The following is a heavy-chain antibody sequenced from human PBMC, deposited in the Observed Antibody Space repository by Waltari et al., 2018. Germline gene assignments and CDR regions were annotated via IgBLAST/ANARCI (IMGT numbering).Heavy chain of an antibody. CDR1: GFTFSSYS. V-gene: IGHV3-21*01. CDR3: AREAPNYYYYMDV. Sequence: EVQLVESGGGLVKPGGSLRLHCAASGFTFSSYSMNWVRQAPGKGLQWVASIGGNDGSIYYADSIKGRFTVSRDNARSSLFLQMNSLRADDTALYFCAREAPNYYYYMDVWGKGTTVTVSS. J-gene: IGHJ6*03. CDR2: IGGNDGSI.